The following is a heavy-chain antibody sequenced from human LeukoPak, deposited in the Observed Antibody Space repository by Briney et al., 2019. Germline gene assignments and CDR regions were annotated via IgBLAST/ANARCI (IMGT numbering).Heavy chain of an antibody. V-gene: IGHV3-48*03. CDR2: ISSSGSTI. D-gene: IGHD3-10*01. CDR1: GFTFSSYE. J-gene: IGHJ6*03. Sequence: GGSLRLSCAASGFTFSSYEMNWVRQAPGKGLEWVSYISSSGSTIYYADSVKGRFTISRDNAKNSLYLQMNSLRAEDTAVYYCARDQNGAYYYGSGSRGYYYYMDVWGKGTTVTVSS. CDR3: ARDQNGAYYYGSGSRGYYYYMDV.